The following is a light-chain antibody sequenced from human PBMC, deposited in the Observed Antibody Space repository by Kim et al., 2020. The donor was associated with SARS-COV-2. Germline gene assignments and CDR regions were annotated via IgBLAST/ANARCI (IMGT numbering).Light chain of an antibody. CDR3: QQYGSSPPAT. CDR2: GAS. V-gene: IGKV3-20*01. Sequence: PGERATQCSRASQGVSSSYLAWNQQKPGQAPRLLMYGASSMATINPERLSGSGSGKDLTLTISRLEPEDFAVYYCQQYGSSPPATFGGGTKVDIK. CDR1: QGVSSSY. J-gene: IGKJ4*01.